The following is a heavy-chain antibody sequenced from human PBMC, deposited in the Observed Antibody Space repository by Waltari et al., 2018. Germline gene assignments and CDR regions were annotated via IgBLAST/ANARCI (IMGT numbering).Heavy chain of an antibody. CDR1: GGYFSGYS. J-gene: IGHJ6*02. D-gene: IGHD2-2*01. V-gene: IGHV4-34*01. CDR2: INHSGRT. CDR3: ARAVQLRYYYYYGMDV. Sequence: QVQLQQWGAGLLKPSETLSPTCAVYGGYFSGYSWSSIRQPPGKGLEWIGEINHSGRTNYNPSLKSRVTISVDTSKTQFSLKLSSVTAADTAVYYCARAVQLRYYYYYGMDVWGQGTTVTVSS.